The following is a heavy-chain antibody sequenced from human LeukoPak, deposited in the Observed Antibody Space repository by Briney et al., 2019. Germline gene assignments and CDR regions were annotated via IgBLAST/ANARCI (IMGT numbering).Heavy chain of an antibody. V-gene: IGHV1/OR15-1*01. CDR2: INPNSGGT. J-gene: IGHJ2*01. CDR3: ARHIRWYFDL. CDR1: GYIFTDYY. Sequence: ASVKVSCKASGYIFTDYYMHWVRQAPGQELGRMGRINPNSGGTNYAQKFQGRVTMTRDTSISTAYTELSSLRSEDTAVYYCARHIRWYFDLWGRGTLVTVSS. D-gene: IGHD3-10*01.